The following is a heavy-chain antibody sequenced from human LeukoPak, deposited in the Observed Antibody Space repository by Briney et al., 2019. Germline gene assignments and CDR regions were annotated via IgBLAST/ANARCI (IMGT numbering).Heavy chain of an antibody. CDR3: ARGPYSSSWYDGTDGLGMRAFDI. CDR2: INPSGGST. J-gene: IGHJ3*02. CDR1: GYTFTSYY. Sequence: ASVKVSCKASGYTFTSYYMHWVRQAPGQGLEWMGIINPSGGSTSYAQKFQGRVTMTRDMSTSTVYMELSSLRSEDTAVYYCARGPYSSSWYDGTDGLGMRAFDIWGQGTMVTVSS. V-gene: IGHV1-46*01. D-gene: IGHD6-13*01.